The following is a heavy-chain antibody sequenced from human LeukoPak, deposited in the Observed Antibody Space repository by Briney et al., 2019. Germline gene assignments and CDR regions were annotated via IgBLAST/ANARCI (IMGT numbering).Heavy chain of an antibody. D-gene: IGHD2-15*01. Sequence: SETLSLTCAVYGGSFSGYYWSWIRQPPGKGLEWIGEINHSGSTNYNPSLKSRVTISVDTSKNHFSLKLSSVTAADTAVYYCARGSVVVVAATVFDYWGQGTLVTVSS. J-gene: IGHJ4*02. CDR3: ARGSVVVVAATVFDY. CDR2: INHSGST. V-gene: IGHV4-34*01. CDR1: GGSFSGYY.